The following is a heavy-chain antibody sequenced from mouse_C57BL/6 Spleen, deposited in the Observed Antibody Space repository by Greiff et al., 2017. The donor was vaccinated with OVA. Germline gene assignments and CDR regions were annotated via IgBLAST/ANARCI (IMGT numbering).Heavy chain of an antibody. CDR1: GYTFTDYY. Sequence: QVQLQQSGAELVRPGASVKLSCKASGYTFTDYYINWVKQRPGQGLEWIARIYPGSGNTYYNEKFKGKATLTAEKSSSTAYMQLSSLTSEDSAVYFCARGGIYYGNYVGAMDYWGQGTSVTVSS. CDR2: IYPGSGNT. D-gene: IGHD2-1*01. CDR3: ARGGIYYGNYVGAMDY. V-gene: IGHV1-76*01. J-gene: IGHJ4*01.